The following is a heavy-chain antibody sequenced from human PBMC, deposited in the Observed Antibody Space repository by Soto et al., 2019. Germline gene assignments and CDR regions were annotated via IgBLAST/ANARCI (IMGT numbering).Heavy chain of an antibody. Sequence: HPGGSLRLSCAVSGFNFSKFGMYWVRQAPGKGLEWVAVIWYDGSQKYYTDSVQGRFTISRDNSNNTLYLQMNSLRAEDTAVYYCAKEVWGLYTFGRPLDNWGHGTLVPVSS. CDR3: AKEVWGLYTFGRPLDN. J-gene: IGHJ4*01. CDR1: GFNFSKFG. V-gene: IGHV3-33*06. D-gene: IGHD2-2*02. CDR2: IWYDGSQK.